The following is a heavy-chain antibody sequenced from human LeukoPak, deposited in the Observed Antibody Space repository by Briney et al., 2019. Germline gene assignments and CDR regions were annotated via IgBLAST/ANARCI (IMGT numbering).Heavy chain of an antibody. CDR1: GFTFDDYG. Sequence: GGSLRLSCAASGFTFDDYGMSWVRQAPGKGLEWVSGINWNGGSTGYADSVKGRFTISRDNAKNSLYLQMNSLRAEDTALYHRARVGGGYSSSWYYFDYWGQGTLVTVSS. J-gene: IGHJ4*02. D-gene: IGHD6-13*01. CDR2: INWNGGST. CDR3: ARVGGGYSSSWYYFDY. V-gene: IGHV3-20*01.